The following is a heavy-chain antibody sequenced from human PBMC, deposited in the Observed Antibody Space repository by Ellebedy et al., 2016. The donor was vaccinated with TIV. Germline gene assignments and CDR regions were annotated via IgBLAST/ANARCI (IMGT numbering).Heavy chain of an antibody. CDR2: INPNSGDT. CDR3: ARGSRRYFRLDY. CDR1: GYTFTGYY. V-gene: IGHV1-2*02. D-gene: IGHD3-9*01. Sequence: AASVKVSCKASGYTFTGYYMHWVRPAPGQGLEWMGWINPNSGDTNFAQKFQGRVTMNRDTSISTAYMELSRLRSNDTAVYYCARGSRRYFRLDYWGQGTLVTVSS. J-gene: IGHJ4*02.